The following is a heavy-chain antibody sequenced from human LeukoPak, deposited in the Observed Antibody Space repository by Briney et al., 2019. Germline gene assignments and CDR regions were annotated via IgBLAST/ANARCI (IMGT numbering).Heavy chain of an antibody. V-gene: IGHV3-11*01. CDR3: AKALMTTTYFDY. D-gene: IGHD5-24*01. J-gene: IGHJ4*02. CDR2: ISSSGSTI. CDR1: GFTFSDYY. Sequence: PGGSLRLSCAASGFTFSDYYMSWIRQAPGKGLEWVSYISSSGSTIYYADSVKGRFTISRDNAKNSLYLQMNSLRAEDTAVYYCAKALMTTTYFDYWGQGTLVTVSS.